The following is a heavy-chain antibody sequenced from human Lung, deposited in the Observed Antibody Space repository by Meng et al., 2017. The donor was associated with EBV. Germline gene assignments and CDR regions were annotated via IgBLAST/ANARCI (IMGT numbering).Heavy chain of an antibody. Sequence: EVQRVDTGGCLALPGGALKLSCGAFGFKFSDSDVTWVRQASEKGREWVRRDRTKANKYANDYAASVKGRFTISRDDSRNTVCLQMNSLKNEDTDVYYCWGDLNYGSYWGRGTLVTVSS. CDR2: DRTKANKYAN. D-gene: IGHD3-10*01. J-gene: IGHJ4*01. V-gene: IGHV3-73*02. CDR3: WGDLNYGSY. CDR1: GFKFSDSD.